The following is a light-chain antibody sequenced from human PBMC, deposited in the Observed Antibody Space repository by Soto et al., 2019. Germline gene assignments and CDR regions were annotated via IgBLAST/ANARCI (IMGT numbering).Light chain of an antibody. Sequence: QSVLTQPASVSGSPGQSITISCTGTSSDVVDYNYVSWYQQHPGKAPKLMIYEVSNRPSGVSNRFSGSKSGNTASLTISGLQAEDEADYYCSSYSTSTTPYLFGNGTKVTVL. V-gene: IGLV2-14*01. CDR2: EVS. CDR1: SSDVVDYNY. J-gene: IGLJ1*01. CDR3: SSYSTSTTPYL.